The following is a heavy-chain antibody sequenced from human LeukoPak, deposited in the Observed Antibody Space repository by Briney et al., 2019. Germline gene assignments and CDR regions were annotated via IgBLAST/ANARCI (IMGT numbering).Heavy chain of an antibody. D-gene: IGHD3-10*01. V-gene: IGHV3-15*07. CDR1: GLTVTNAW. CDR2: IASKTDGGAT. Sequence: PGGSLRLSCSASGLTVTNAWMNWVRQAPGEGLDWVGRIASKTDGGATDYAAPVKGRFTISRDDSKNTLNLQMNSLKTEDTAVYYCTTGIRGDWGQGTLVTVSS. J-gene: IGHJ4*02. CDR3: TTGIRGD.